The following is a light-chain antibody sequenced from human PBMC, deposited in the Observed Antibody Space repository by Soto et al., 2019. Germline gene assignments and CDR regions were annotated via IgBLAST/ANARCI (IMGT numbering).Light chain of an antibody. CDR1: QRVADTY. CDR2: GAS. V-gene: IGKV3-11*01. CDR3: QQHSHWPPWT. Sequence: EIVLSQSPGTLSLSPGERATLSCRASQRVADTYLAWYQQKPGQAPRLLIYGASNRATGIPARFSGSGSGTDFTLTISNLEPEDFAVYYCQQHSHWPPWTFGQGTRVEIQ. J-gene: IGKJ1*01.